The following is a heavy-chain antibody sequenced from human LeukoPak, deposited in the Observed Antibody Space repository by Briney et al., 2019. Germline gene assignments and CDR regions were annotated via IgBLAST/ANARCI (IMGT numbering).Heavy chain of an antibody. Sequence: GESLKISCKGSGYNFTNYWIGWVRQMPGKGLEWMGIIYPGNSDTTYSPSFQGQVTISADKSISTAYLQWSSLKASDTAMYYCARRRDGYNYVGTDYWGQGTLVTVSS. CDR1: GYNFTNYW. J-gene: IGHJ4*02. CDR2: IYPGNSDT. V-gene: IGHV5-51*01. CDR3: ARRRDGYNYVGTDY. D-gene: IGHD5-24*01.